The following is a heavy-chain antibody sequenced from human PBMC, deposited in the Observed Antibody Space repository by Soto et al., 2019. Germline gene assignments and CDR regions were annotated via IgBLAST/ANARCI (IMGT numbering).Heavy chain of an antibody. CDR3: ARACSGYVT. CDR2: INAGEGYT. J-gene: IGHJ5*02. D-gene: IGHD5-12*01. Sequence: QVHLVQSGAEVKHPGASVRVSCKASGITYSTYAIHWVRQAPGQGLEWMGWINAGEGYTRYSQDFQGRVTLTTVTSASTTYMDLSNLTLEDTAVYYCARACSGYVTLGQGTQVTVSS. V-gene: IGHV1-3*01. CDR1: GITYSTYA.